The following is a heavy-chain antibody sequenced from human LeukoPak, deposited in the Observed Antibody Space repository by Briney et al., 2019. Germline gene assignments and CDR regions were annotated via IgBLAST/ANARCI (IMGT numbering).Heavy chain of an antibody. CDR3: ATDPASYCTSSTCDFDY. CDR2: IKQDGSEK. V-gene: IGHV3-7*01. CDR1: GFTFSSYW. Sequence: GESLRLSCAASGFTFSSYWMSWVRQAPGKGLEWVANIKQDGSEKYYVGSVKGRFTISRDNAKNSLYLQMSNLGAEDTAVYYCATDPASYCTSSTCDFDYWGQGTLVTVSS. D-gene: IGHD2-8*01. J-gene: IGHJ4*02.